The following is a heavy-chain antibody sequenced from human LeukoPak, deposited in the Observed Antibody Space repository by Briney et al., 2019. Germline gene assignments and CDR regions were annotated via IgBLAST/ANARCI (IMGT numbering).Heavy chain of an antibody. CDR3: AGYCSSTSCYAGQVPARFDP. CDR2: IIPIFGTA. Sequence: SVKVSCKASGGTFSSYAISWVRQAPGQGLEWMGGIIPIFGTANYAQKFQGRVTITADESTSTAYMVLSSLRSEDTAVYYCAGYCSSTSCYAGQVPARFDPWGQGTLVTVSS. J-gene: IGHJ5*02. CDR1: GGTFSSYA. D-gene: IGHD2-2*01. V-gene: IGHV1-69*13.